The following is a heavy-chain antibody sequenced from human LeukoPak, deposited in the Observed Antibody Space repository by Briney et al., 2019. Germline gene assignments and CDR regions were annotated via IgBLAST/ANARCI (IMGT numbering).Heavy chain of an antibody. Sequence: ASVKVSCKASGFTFTSYDINWVRQASGQGLEWMGWVNPNTGDTGYAQKFQGRVTMTRDISISTAYMELRGLRSEDTAIYYCVRDGEGVAISVNYWFDPWGQGTLVTVSS. D-gene: IGHD3-10*01. CDR1: GFTFTSYD. J-gene: IGHJ5*02. CDR2: VNPNTGDT. V-gene: IGHV1-8*01. CDR3: VRDGEGVAISVNYWFDP.